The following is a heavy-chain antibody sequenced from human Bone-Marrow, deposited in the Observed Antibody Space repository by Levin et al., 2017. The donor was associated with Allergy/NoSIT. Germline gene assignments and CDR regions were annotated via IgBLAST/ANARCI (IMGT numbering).Heavy chain of an antibody. CDR1: GGSISSYY. CDR3: ARLTSGSYFQL. D-gene: IGHD1-26*01. J-gene: IGHJ1*01. V-gene: IGHV4-59*08. CDR2: IYYSGST. Sequence: SETLSLTCTVSGGSISSYYWSWIRQPPGKGLEWIGYIYYSGSTNYNPSLKSRVTISVDTSKNQFSLKLSSVTAADTAVYYCARLTSGSYFQLWGQGTLVTVSS.